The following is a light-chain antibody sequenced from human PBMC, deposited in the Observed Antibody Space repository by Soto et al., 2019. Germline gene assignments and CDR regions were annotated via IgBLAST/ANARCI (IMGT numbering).Light chain of an antibody. V-gene: IGLV2-14*01. Sequence: QSALTQPASVSGSPGQSITISCTGTSSDVGGYNYVSWYQQHPGKAPKLMISEVSNRPSGVSLRFSGSKSGNTASLTISGLQAEDEADYHCSSSTSGSTPFVFGAGTKLTVL. J-gene: IGLJ1*01. CDR3: SSSTSGSTPFV. CDR1: SSDVGGYNY. CDR2: EVS.